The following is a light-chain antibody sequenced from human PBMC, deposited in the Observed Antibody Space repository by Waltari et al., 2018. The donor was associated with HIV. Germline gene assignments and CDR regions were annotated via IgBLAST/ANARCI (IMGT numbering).Light chain of an antibody. CDR2: EVS. J-gene: IGLJ1*01. Sequence: QSALTQPASVSGSPGQSITISCTGTSSDVGAYKFVSWYQQHPGKAPKLIIYEVSNLPSGFSNRFSASKSVNTASLTISGLQAEDEADYYCTSYTTSITYVFGTGTKVTVL. V-gene: IGLV2-14*01. CDR3: TSYTTSITYV. CDR1: SSDVGAYKF.